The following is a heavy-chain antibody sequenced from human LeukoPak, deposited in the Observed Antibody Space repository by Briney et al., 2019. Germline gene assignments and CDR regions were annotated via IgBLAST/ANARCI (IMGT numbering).Heavy chain of an antibody. CDR1: GFTFSSYG. D-gene: IGHD4-23*01. CDR3: ARGLLETPTSYFDY. V-gene: IGHV3-30*02. Sequence: GGSLRLSCAASGFTFSSYGMHWVRQAPGKGLEWVAFIRYDGSNKYYADSVKGRFTISRDNSRNTLYLQMNSLRAEDTAVFYCARGLLETPTSYFDYWGQGTLVTVSS. CDR2: IRYDGSNK. J-gene: IGHJ4*02.